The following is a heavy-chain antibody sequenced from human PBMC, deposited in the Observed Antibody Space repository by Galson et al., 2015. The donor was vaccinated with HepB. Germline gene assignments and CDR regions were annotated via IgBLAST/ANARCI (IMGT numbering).Heavy chain of an antibody. CDR1: GDSISSNNPY. CDR2: LYYRGDT. V-gene: IGHV4-39*01. CDR3: ARPLTGKSNGAWFDP. D-gene: IGHD3-9*01. J-gene: IGHJ5*02. Sequence: ETLSLTCTVSGDSISSNNPYWGWIRQPPGRGLEWIASLYYRGDTFYNPSLKSRVTMSVDTSKNQFSLKLSSVTAADTAVYYCARPLTGKSNGAWFDPWGQGALVTVSS.